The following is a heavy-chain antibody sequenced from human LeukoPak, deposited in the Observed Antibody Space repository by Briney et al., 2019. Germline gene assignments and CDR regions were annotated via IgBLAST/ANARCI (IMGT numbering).Heavy chain of an antibody. D-gene: IGHD5-18*01. CDR1: GFTFSSYA. CDR3: ARGGYSYGYQSAVFNY. J-gene: IGHJ4*02. Sequence: GGSLRLSCAASGFTFSSYAMHWVRQAPGKGLEYVSAISSNGGSTYYANSVKGRLTISRDNSKNTLYLQMGSLRAEDMAVYYCARGGYSYGYQSAVFNYWGQGTLVTVSS. V-gene: IGHV3-64*01. CDR2: ISSNGGST.